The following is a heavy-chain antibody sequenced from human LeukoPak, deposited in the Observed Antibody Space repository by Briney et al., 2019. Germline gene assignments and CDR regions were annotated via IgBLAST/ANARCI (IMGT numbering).Heavy chain of an antibody. Sequence: GGSLRLSCAASGFSFSSHGMSWVRQAPGKELEWASGIIGGAGGTYYADSVKGRFTISRDNAKDTLYLHMNSLGAEDTAVYYCAHGSMYQLDYWGQGTLVTVSS. CDR2: IIGGAGGT. V-gene: IGHV3-23*01. CDR1: GFSFSSHG. J-gene: IGHJ4*02. CDR3: AHGSMYQLDY. D-gene: IGHD2-2*01.